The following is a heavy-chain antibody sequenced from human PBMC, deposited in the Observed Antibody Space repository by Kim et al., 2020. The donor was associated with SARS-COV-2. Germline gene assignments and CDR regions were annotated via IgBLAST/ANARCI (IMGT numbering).Heavy chain of an antibody. Sequence: GGSLRLSCAASGFTFSSYAMSWVRQAPGKGLGWVSTISGSVGSTYYADTVKGRFTISRDNSKNTLYWQMKSLRAEDTAVYYCEKEKDSSNYWFDRRGKGT. V-gene: IGHV3-23*01. CDR3: EKEKDSSNYWFDR. CDR1: GFTFSSYA. CDR2: ISGSVGST. D-gene: IGHD4-4*01. J-gene: IGHJ5*02.